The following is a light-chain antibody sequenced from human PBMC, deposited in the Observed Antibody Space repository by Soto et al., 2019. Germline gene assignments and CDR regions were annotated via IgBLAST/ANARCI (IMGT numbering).Light chain of an antibody. J-gene: IGKJ1*01. Sequence: ETVMTQSPATLSVSPGERATHSCRASQSVYSSIAWYQQKPGQAPRLLIYGASTRATGIPARFSGSGSGTEFTLTISRLQSEDFAVYYCQQYNNWPPWTFGQGTKVDIK. CDR3: QQYNNWPPWT. CDR2: GAS. CDR1: QSVYSS. V-gene: IGKV3-15*01.